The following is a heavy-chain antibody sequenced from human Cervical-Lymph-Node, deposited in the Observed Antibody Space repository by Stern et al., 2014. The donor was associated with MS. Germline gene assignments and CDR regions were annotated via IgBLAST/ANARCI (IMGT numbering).Heavy chain of an antibody. V-gene: IGHV1-69*06. D-gene: IGHD2-21*02. CDR2: IIPLFSKT. Sequence: VQLVQSGAELKKPGSSVKVSCKASGGTFSRYGISWVRQAPGQGLEWMGGIIPLFSKTNYARTFQGRVTITADISTSTAYMELSSLRFEDTAVYYCARDGDFGSNYGMDVWGQGTTVTVSS. CDR3: ARDGDFGSNYGMDV. J-gene: IGHJ6*02. CDR1: GGTFSRYG.